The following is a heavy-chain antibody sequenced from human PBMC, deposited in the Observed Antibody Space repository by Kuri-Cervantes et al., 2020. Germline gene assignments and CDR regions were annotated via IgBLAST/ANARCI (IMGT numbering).Heavy chain of an antibody. V-gene: IGHV3-23*01. CDR2: ISGSGGST. J-gene: IGHJ6*02. CDR1: GFTFSSYA. D-gene: IGHD3-16*02. CDR3: ARDGYYDYVWGSYRSNYYYYGMDV. Sequence: GESLKISCAASGFTFSSYAMSWVRQAPGKGLEWVSAISGSGGSTYYADSVKGRFTISRDNSKNTLYLQMNSLRAEDTAVYYCARDGYYDYVWGSYRSNYYYYGMDVWGQGTTVTVSS.